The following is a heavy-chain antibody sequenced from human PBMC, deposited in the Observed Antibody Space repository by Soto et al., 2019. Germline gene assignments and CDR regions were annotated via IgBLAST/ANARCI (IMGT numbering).Heavy chain of an antibody. J-gene: IGHJ4*02. V-gene: IGHV1-69*08. CDR2: IIPILGIA. CDR1: GGTFSSYT. D-gene: IGHD3-10*01. CDR3: AREAYYYGSGSFFTG. Sequence: QVQLVQSGAEVKKPGSSVKVSCKASGGTFSSYTISWVRQAPGQGLEWMGRIIPILGIANYAQKFQGRVTXXADKSTSTAYMELSSLRSEDTAVYYCAREAYYYGSGSFFTGWGQGTLVTVSS.